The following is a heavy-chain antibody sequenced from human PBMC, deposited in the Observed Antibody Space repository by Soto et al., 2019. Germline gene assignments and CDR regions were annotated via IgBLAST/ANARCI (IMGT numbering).Heavy chain of an antibody. CDR1: GGSIISSTYC. V-gene: IGHV4-39*01. CDR3: ARHRINYGMDV. CDR2: IYYSGST. J-gene: IGHJ6*02. Sequence: PSETLSLTCAVSGGSIISSTYCCCCIRQPPGKGLEWIGSIYYSGSTNYNPSLKSRVTISVDTSNNQFSLKLSSVTAADTAVYYCARHRINYGMDVWGQGTTVTVS.